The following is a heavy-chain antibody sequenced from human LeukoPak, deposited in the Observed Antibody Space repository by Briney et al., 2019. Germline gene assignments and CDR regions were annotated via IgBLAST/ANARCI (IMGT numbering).Heavy chain of an antibody. Sequence: GRSLRLSCAASGFTFSSYAMHWVRQAPGTGLEWVAVISYDGSNKYYADSVKGRFTISRDNSKNTLYLQMNSLRAEDTAVYYCARGYDSSGYYYAYYFDYWGQGTLVTVSS. J-gene: IGHJ4*02. CDR3: ARGYDSSGYYYAYYFDY. CDR2: ISYDGSNK. D-gene: IGHD3-22*01. CDR1: GFTFSSYA. V-gene: IGHV3-30-3*01.